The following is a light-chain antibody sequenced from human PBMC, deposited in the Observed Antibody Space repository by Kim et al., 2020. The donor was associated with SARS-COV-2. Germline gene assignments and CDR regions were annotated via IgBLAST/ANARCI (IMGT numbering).Light chain of an antibody. Sequence: EIVLTQSPDTLSLSPGERATLSCRASQSVTSNYLAWYRQKPGQAPRLLIYGASSRATGIPDRFGASGSGTDFTLTISRLEPEDFAVYYCQQYSTSLYTFGQGTKLEI. J-gene: IGKJ2*01. CDR1: QSVTSNY. V-gene: IGKV3-20*01. CDR2: GAS. CDR3: QQYSTSLYT.